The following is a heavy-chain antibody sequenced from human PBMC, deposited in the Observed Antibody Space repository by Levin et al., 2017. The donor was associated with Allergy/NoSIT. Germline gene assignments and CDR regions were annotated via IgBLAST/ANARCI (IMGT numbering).Heavy chain of an antibody. D-gene: IGHD2-8*02. CDR3: ARDGYCTGGVCPLDY. CDR1: GYTFTRYY. J-gene: IGHJ4*02. V-gene: IGHV1-46*01. CDR2: IYPSGSST. Sequence: EASVKVSCKASGYTFTRYYMHWVRQAPGQGLEWVGIIYPSGSSTSYAQKFQGRVTMTRDTSTSTVYMELSSLRSEDTAVYYCARDGYCTGGVCPLDYWGQGTLVTVSS.